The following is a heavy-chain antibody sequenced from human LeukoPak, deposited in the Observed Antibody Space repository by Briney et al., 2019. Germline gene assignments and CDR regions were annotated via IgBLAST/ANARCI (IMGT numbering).Heavy chain of an antibody. CDR2: ISSSSPTI. J-gene: IGHJ4*02. CDR3: ARHSGSYQRAFDY. CDR1: GFIFSSYG. V-gene: IGHV3-48*04. Sequence: GGSLRLSCAASGFIFSSYGMNWVRQAPGKGLEWVSYISSSSPTIYYADSVKGRFTISRDNAKNSLYLQMNSLRAEDTAVYYCARHSGSYQRAFDYWGQGTLVTVSS. D-gene: IGHD1-26*01.